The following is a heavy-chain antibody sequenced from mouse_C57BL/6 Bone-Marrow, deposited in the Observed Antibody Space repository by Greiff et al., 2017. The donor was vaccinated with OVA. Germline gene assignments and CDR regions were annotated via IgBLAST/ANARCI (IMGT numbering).Heavy chain of an antibody. V-gene: IGHV1-9*01. Sequence: VKLMESGAELMKPGASVKLSCKATGYTFTGYWIEWVKQRPGHGLEWIGEILPGSGSTNYNEKFKGKATFTADTSSNTAYMQLSSLTTEDSAIYYCALYDGYPRYWYFDVWGTGTTVTVSS. CDR1: GYTFTGYW. CDR3: ALYDGYPRYWYFDV. D-gene: IGHD2-3*01. CDR2: ILPGSGST. J-gene: IGHJ1*03.